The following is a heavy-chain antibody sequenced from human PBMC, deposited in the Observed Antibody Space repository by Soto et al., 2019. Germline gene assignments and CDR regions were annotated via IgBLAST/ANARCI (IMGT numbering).Heavy chain of an antibody. CDR1: GFTFDDYA. CDR2: VSWEGGSI. J-gene: IGHJ4*02. CDR3: AKDHDEDFGYDLDYFNY. Sequence: EVQLVESGRGLVQPGRSLRLSCAASGFTFDDYAMHWVRQAPGKGLEWVSGVSWEGGSIGYADSVKGRFTISRDNAKNSLYLQMNSLRAEDTALYYCAKDHDEDFGYDLDYFNYWGQGTLVTVSS. D-gene: IGHD5-12*01. V-gene: IGHV3-9*01.